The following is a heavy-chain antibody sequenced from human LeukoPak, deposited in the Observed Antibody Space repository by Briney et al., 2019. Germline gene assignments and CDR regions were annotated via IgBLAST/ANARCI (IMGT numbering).Heavy chain of an antibody. V-gene: IGHV3-74*01. Sequence: GGSLRLSCADSGFTFSSYPMHWVRHAPGKGLVWVSRINSDGSSTSYADSVKGRFTISRDNAKNTLYLQMNSLRAEDTAVYYCARVRYQLLSHNWFDPWGQGTLVTVSS. CDR2: INSDGSST. CDR3: ARVRYQLLSHNWFDP. CDR1: GFTFSSYP. D-gene: IGHD2-2*01. J-gene: IGHJ5*02.